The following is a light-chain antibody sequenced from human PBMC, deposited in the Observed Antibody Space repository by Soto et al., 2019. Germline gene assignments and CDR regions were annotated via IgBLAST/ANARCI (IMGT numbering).Light chain of an antibody. Sequence: DIQMTQSPSSLSASVGDRVTITCRASQCISNYLAWYQQKPGKVPKLLIYAASTLQSGVPSRFSGSGSGTDVTLTISSLQPEDVATYYCQKYNSAPMTFGQGTKVEIK. CDR2: AAS. V-gene: IGKV1-27*01. CDR3: QKYNSAPMT. CDR1: QCISNY. J-gene: IGKJ1*01.